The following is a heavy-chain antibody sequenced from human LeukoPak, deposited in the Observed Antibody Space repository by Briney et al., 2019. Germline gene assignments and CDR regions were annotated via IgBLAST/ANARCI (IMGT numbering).Heavy chain of an antibody. CDR3: AGWPLTTVTAGPAFDI. J-gene: IGHJ3*02. CDR2: IYYSGST. Sequence: SETLSLTCTISGGSISSGGYYWSWIRQHPGKGLEWIGYIYYSGSTYYNPSLKSRVTISVDTSKNQFSLKLSSVTAADTAVYYCAGWPLTTVTAGPAFDIWGQGTMVTVSS. V-gene: IGHV4-31*03. CDR1: GGSISSGGYY. D-gene: IGHD4-17*01.